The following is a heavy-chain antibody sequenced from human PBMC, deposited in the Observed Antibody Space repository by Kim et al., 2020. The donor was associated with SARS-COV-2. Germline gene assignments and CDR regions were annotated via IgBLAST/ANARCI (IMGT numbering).Heavy chain of an antibody. J-gene: IGHJ6*03. CDR3: ARDWATVVTHYYYYYMDV. CDR2: ISSSSSTI. CDR1: GFTFSSYS. D-gene: IGHD4-17*01. V-gene: IGHV3-48*02. Sequence: GGSLRLSCAASGFTFSSYSMNWVRQAPGKGLEWVSYISSSSSTIYYADSVKGRFTISRDNAKNSLYLQMNSLRDEDTAVYYCARDWATVVTHYYYYYMDVWGKGTTVTVSS.